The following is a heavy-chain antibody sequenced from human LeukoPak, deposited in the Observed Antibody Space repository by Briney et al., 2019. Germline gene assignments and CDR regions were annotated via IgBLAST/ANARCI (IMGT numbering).Heavy chain of an antibody. CDR3: PRASYDILTGHYRGVFDY. J-gene: IGHJ4*02. CDR2: IYTSGST. CDR1: GGSISSGSYY. Sequence: SETLSLTCTVSGGSISSGSYYWSWIRQPAGKGLEWIGRIYTSGSTNYNPSLQSRVTISVDTSKNQFSLKLSSVTAADTAVYYRPRASYDILTGHYRGVFDYWGQGTLVTVSS. D-gene: IGHD3-9*01. V-gene: IGHV4-61*02.